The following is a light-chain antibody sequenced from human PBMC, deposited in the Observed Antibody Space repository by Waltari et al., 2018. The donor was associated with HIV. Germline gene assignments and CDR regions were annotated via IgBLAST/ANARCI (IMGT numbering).Light chain of an antibody. V-gene: IGKV1-17*01. CDR3: LQLSLYPLT. CDR2: SAT. CDR1: QTIVDY. J-gene: IGKJ1*01. Sequence: DIQLTQSPSPLSASLGDRVIITCRASQTIVDYVNWYQQKPGKPPKLLIYSATSLQPGVPSRFSGTGSGTEFTLTISCLQPEDFATYYGLQLSLYPLTFGQGTRVDI.